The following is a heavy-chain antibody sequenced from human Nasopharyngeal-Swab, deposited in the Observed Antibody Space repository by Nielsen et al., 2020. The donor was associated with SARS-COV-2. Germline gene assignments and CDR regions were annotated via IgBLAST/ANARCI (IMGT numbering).Heavy chain of an antibody. V-gene: IGHV3-53*01. Sequence: GESLKISCAASGFTVSSNYMSWVRQAPGKGLEWVSVIYSGGSTYYADSVKDRFTISRDNSRNTLYLQMNSLRAEDTAVYYCARVITRTYDFWSGRPVYYFDYWGQGTLVTVSS. CDR2: IYSGGST. CDR1: GFTVSSNY. CDR3: ARVITRTYDFWSGRPVYYFDY. J-gene: IGHJ4*02. D-gene: IGHD3-3*01.